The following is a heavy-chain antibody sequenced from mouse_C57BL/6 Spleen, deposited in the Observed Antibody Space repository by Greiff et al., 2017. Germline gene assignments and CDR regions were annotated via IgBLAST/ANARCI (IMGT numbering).Heavy chain of an antibody. CDR1: GFTFSSYA. J-gene: IGHJ2*01. CDR2: ISDGGSYT. CDR3: ARFTGLRLYYFDY. Sequence: EVKLVESGEGLVKPGGSLKLSCAASGFTFSSYAMSWVRQTPEKRLEWVATISDGGSYTYYPDNVKGRFTIFRDNAKNNLYLQMSHLKSEDTAMYYCARFTGLRLYYFDYWGQGTTLTVSS. D-gene: IGHD2-4*01. V-gene: IGHV5-4*03.